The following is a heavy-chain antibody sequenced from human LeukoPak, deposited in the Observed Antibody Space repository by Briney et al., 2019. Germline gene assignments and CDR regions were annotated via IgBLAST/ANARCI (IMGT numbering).Heavy chain of an antibody. CDR1: GYSFPSYW. CDR3: ARPMIPRGEHAFDI. J-gene: IGHJ3*02. Sequence: PGESLKISCKGSGYSFPSYWISWVRQMPGKGLEWMGRIDPSDSSTSYSPSFQGHVTISVDKSISTAYLQWSSLKASDTAMYYCARPMIPRGEHAFDIWGQGTMVTVSS. CDR2: IDPSDSST. D-gene: IGHD3-22*01. V-gene: IGHV5-10-1*01.